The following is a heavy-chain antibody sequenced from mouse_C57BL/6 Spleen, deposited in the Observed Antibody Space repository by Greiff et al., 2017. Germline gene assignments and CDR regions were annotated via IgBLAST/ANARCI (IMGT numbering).Heavy chain of an antibody. V-gene: IGHV1-72*01. Sequence: QVQLQQPGAELVKPGASVKLSCKASGYTFTSYWMHWVKQRPGRGLEWIGRIDPNSGGTKYNEKFKSKATLTVDKPSSTAYMQLSSLTSEDSAVYDCARGTTAQATDAMDYWGQGTSVTVSS. CDR3: ARGTTAQATDAMDY. D-gene: IGHD3-2*02. CDR1: GYTFTSYW. CDR2: IDPNSGGT. J-gene: IGHJ4*01.